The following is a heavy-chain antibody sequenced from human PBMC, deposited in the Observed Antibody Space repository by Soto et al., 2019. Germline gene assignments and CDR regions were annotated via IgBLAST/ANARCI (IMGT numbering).Heavy chain of an antibody. D-gene: IGHD5-12*01. CDR1: GGTFSSYA. J-gene: IGHJ4*02. CDR2: IIPIFGTA. Sequence: QVQLVQSGAEVKKPGSSVKVSCKASGGTFSSYAISWVRQAPGQGLEWMGGIIPIFGTANYVQKFQGRVTITADESTSTAYMELSSLRSEDTAVYYWASQVDIVAYYFDYWGQGTLVTVSS. CDR3: ASQVDIVAYYFDY. V-gene: IGHV1-69*01.